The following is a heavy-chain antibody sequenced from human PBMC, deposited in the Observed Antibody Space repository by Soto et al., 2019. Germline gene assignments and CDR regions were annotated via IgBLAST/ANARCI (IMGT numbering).Heavy chain of an antibody. CDR1: GFTFSSYG. J-gene: IGHJ6*02. V-gene: IGHV3-30*18. CDR3: AKDYITMVRGDNYYYYGMDV. CDR2: ISYDGSNK. Sequence: VGSLRLSCAASGFTFSSYGMHWVRQAPGKGLEWVAVISYDGSNKYYADSVKGRFTISRDNSKNTLYLQMNSLRAEDTAVYYCAKDYITMVRGDNYYYYGMDVWGQGTTVTVSS. D-gene: IGHD3-10*01.